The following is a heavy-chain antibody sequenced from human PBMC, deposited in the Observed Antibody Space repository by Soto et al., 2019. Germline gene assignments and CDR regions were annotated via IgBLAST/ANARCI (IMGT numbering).Heavy chain of an antibody. CDR1: GFSFSTSVVG. J-gene: IGHJ4*02. CDR2: IYWDDDK. V-gene: IGHV2-5*02. D-gene: IGHD6-13*01. Sequence: QITLTESGPTLVKPTQTLTLTCTFSGFSFSTSVVGVGWIRQPPGKALEFLALIYWDDDKRYRPSLKSKISITKDTSRNQVVLTMTDLDPEATATYYCAHVYWAASGTRYYFDHWGQGTLVTVSS. CDR3: AHVYWAASGTRYYFDH.